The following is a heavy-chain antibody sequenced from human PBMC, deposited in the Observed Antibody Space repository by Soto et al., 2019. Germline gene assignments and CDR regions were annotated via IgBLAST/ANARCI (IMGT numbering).Heavy chain of an antibody. D-gene: IGHD2-2*01. CDR1: GFTFSSYS. Sequence: GGSLRLSCAASGFTFSSYSMNWVRQAPGKGLEWVSSISSSSSYIYYADSVKGRFTISRDNAKNSLYLQMNSLRAEDTAVYYCSTATVVVGPVATRSYYYGMDAWGQETT. V-gene: IGHV3-21*01. CDR2: ISSSSSYI. CDR3: STATVVVGPVATRSYYYGMDA. J-gene: IGHJ6*02.